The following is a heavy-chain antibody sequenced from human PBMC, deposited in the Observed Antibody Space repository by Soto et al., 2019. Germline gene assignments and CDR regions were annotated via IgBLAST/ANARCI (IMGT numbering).Heavy chain of an antibody. J-gene: IGHJ6*02. Sequence: SETLSLTCTVSGGSISSGDYYWSWIRQPPGKGLEWIGYIYYSGSTYYNPSLKSRVTISVDTSKNQFSLKLSSVTAADTAVYYCARERRDGYNLSYYYYGMDVWGHGTTVTVSS. CDR3: ARERRDGYNLSYYYYGMDV. CDR1: GGSISSGDYY. V-gene: IGHV4-30-4*01. D-gene: IGHD5-12*01. CDR2: IYYSGST.